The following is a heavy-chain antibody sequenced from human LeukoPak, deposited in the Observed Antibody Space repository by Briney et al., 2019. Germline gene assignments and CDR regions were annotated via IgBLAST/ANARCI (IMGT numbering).Heavy chain of an antibody. V-gene: IGHV1-2*06. Sequence: ASVKVSCKASGYTFTGYYMHWVRQAPGQGLEWMGRINPNSGGTNYAQKFQGRFTMTRDTSISTAYMELSRLRSDDTAVCYCARDYGSGSYQYWFDPWGQGTLVTVSS. CDR2: INPNSGGT. CDR1: GYTFTGYY. D-gene: IGHD3-10*01. CDR3: ARDYGSGSYQYWFDP. J-gene: IGHJ5*02.